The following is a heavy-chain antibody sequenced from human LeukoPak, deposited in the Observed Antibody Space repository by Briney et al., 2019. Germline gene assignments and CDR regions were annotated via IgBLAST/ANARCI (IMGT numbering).Heavy chain of an antibody. CDR1: GYTFTDYY. D-gene: IGHD3-10*01. CDR2: VDPEDGET. V-gene: IGHV1-69-2*01. J-gene: IGHJ6*02. CDR3: ARGGLTVRGVILPDYYYYGMDV. Sequence: GASVKVSCKASGYTFTDYYMHWVQQAPGKGLEWMGRVDPEDGETIYAEKFQGRVTMTRDTSTSTVYMELSSLRSEDTAVYYCARGGLTVRGVILPDYYYYGMDVWGQGTTVTVSS.